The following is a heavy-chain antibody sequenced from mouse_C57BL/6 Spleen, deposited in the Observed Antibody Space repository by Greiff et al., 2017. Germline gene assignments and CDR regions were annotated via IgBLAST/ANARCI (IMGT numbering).Heavy chain of an antibody. CDR3: ARVYCGYDGDAFDY. D-gene: IGHD2-2*01. CDR2: IYLGNGYT. Sequence: VQLQQPGAELVRPGSSVKMSCKTSGYTFTSYCINWVKQRPGQGLEWIGYIYLGNGYTDYNEKFKGKATLTSDTSSSTAYMQPSSLTSEDSAIYDWARVYCGYDGDAFDYWGQGTTLTVSS. V-gene: IGHV1-58*01. J-gene: IGHJ2*01. CDR1: GYTFTSYC.